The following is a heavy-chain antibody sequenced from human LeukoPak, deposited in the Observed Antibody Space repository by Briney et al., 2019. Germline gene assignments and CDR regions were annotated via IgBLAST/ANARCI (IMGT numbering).Heavy chain of an antibody. D-gene: IGHD3-10*01. CDR3: ARDKNPLYGSGTNMWGYNWFDP. CDR1: GYTFTSYA. J-gene: IGHJ5*02. V-gene: IGHV1-3*01. Sequence: ASVKVSCKASGYTFTSYAMHWVRQAPGQRLEWMGWINAGNGNTKYSQKFQGRVTITRDTSASTAYMELSSLRSEDTAVYYCARDKNPLYGSGTNMWGYNWFDPWGQGTLATVSS. CDR2: INAGNGNT.